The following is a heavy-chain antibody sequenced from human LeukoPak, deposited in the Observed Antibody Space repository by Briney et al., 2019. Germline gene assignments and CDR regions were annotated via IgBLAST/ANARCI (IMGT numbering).Heavy chain of an antibody. CDR2: SRNKDHSYTT. CDR1: GFTFCDHY. J-gene: IGHJ4*02. V-gene: IGHV3-72*01. D-gene: IGHD5-12*01. Sequence: GGSLRLSCAASGFTFCDHYMDWVRQAPGKGLEWVGRSRNKDHSYTTEYAASVRGRFTISRDDSKNSLYLQMNSLKTEDTAVSYCTRVYSGDVFDYWGQGTLVTVSS. CDR3: TRVYSGDVFDY.